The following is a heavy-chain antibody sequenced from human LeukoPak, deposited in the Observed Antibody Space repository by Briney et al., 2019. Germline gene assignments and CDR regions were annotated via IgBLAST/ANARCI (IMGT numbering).Heavy chain of an antibody. CDR1: AFTFSSSA. V-gene: IGHV3-23*01. J-gene: IGHJ4*02. CDR3: AKESVEYYFDY. Sequence: GGSLRLSCAVSAFTFSSSAMSWVCQAPGKGLEWVSTVSGSGGGTFYADSVKGRFTISRDNSKNTLYLQMNSLRAEDTAVYYCAKESVEYYFDYWGQGTLVTVSS. CDR2: VSGSGGGT.